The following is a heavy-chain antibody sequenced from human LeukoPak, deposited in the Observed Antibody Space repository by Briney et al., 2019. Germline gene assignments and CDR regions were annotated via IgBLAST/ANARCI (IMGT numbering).Heavy chain of an antibody. V-gene: IGHV3-30*04. J-gene: IGHJ4*02. CDR2: ISYDGSNK. CDR3: ASRPTIFGVVTNPPSY. CDR1: GFTFSSYA. Sequence: GGSLRLSCAASGFTFSSYALHWVRQAPGKGLEWVAVISYDGSNKYYADSVKGRFTISRGNSKNTLYLQMNSLRAEDTAVYYCASRPTIFGVVTNPPSYWGQGTLVTVSS. D-gene: IGHD3-3*01.